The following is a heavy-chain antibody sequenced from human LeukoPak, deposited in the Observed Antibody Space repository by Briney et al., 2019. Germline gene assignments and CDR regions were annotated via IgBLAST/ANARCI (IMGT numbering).Heavy chain of an antibody. Sequence: QSGGSLRLSCAASGFTFSIYAMSWVRQAPGKGLEWVSAISGSGGSTYYADSVKGRFTISRDNSKNTLYLQMNSLRAEDTAVYYCAKDGDSSGWYITTWGQGTLVTVSS. CDR2: ISGSGGST. CDR3: AKDGDSSGWYITT. D-gene: IGHD6-19*01. V-gene: IGHV3-23*01. CDR1: GFTFSIYA. J-gene: IGHJ5*02.